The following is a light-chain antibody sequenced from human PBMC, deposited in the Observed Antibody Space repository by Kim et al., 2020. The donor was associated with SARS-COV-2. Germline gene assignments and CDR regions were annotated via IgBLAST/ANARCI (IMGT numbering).Light chain of an antibody. Sequence: EIVMTQSPATLFVSPGEEVTLSCRASQSVGSYIAWYQQKPGQAPRLLIYGASARATGLPDRFSGSGSGTEFTLTITGLRSEDFAVYYCQQYSNWPPLTFGGGTKVES. J-gene: IGKJ4*01. CDR3: QQYSNWPPLT. CDR1: QSVGSY. CDR2: GAS. V-gene: IGKV3-15*01.